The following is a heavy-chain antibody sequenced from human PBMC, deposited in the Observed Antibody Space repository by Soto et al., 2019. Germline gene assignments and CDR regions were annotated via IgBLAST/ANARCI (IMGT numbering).Heavy chain of an antibody. CDR3: ARFSIPPRYNYYDSSGSHFDY. CDR1: GYTFTSYA. V-gene: IGHV1-3*01. Sequence: ASVKVSCKASGYTFTSYAMHWVRQAPGQRLEWMGWINAGNGNTKYSQKFQGRVTITRDTSASTAYMELSSLRSEDTAVYYCARFSIPPRYNYYDSSGSHFDYWGQGTLVTVSS. J-gene: IGHJ4*02. CDR2: INAGNGNT. D-gene: IGHD3-22*01.